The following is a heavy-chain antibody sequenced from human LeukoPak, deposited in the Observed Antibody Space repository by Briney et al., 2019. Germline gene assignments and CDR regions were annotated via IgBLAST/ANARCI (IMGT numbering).Heavy chain of an antibody. J-gene: IGHJ4*02. CDR2: ISGSAVST. CDR1: GFTFSTYG. CDR3: QLSHGY. V-gene: IGHV3-23*01. D-gene: IGHD3-16*02. Sequence: GGTLRLSCAASGFTFSTYGMSWVRQAPGKGLEWVSAISGSAVSTYYADSVKGRFTISRDNSKNTLYLQMNSLRAEDTAVYYCQLSHGYWGQGTLVTVSS.